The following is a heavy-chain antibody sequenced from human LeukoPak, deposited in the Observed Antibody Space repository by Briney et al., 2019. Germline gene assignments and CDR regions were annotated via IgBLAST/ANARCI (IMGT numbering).Heavy chain of an antibody. CDR1: GGSISSSSFY. V-gene: IGHV4-39*07. CDR2: IYYSGST. Sequence: SETLSLTCTVSGGSISSSSFYWGWIRQPPGKGLEWIGSIYYSGSTYYNPSLKSRVTISVDTSKNQFSLKLSSVTAADTAVYYCARVKLRRYYFDYWGQGTLVTVSS. CDR3: ARVKLRRYYFDY. D-gene: IGHD1-26*01. J-gene: IGHJ4*02.